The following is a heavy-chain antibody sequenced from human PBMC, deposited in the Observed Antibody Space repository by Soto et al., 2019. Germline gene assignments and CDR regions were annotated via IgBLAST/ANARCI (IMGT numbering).Heavy chain of an antibody. CDR1: GGSVNSTNYY. D-gene: IGHD2-15*01. Sequence: QLQLQESGPGLVKPSETLSLTCTVSGGSVNSTNYYWGWIRQPPGKGLEWIGSIYNSATTYYNPYLKSRVTISVDTSKNLFSLNLNAVTAADTAMYDCGRVVIAASAHPDFAYWGQGTLVTVSS. V-gene: IGHV4-39*01. CDR2: IYNSATT. J-gene: IGHJ4*02. CDR3: GRVVIAASAHPDFAY.